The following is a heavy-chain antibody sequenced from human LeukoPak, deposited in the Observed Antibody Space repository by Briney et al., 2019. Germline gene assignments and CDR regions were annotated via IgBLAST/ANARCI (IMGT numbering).Heavy chain of an antibody. CDR3: ARESRDVETEGFDY. Sequence: PSETLSLTCAVYGGSFSGYYWSWIRQPPGKGLEWIGYLYYSGNTKYNPSLKSRVTISVDTSKNQFSLKLTSVTAADTAVYYCARESRDVETEGFDYWGQGTLVTVSS. D-gene: IGHD5-24*01. CDR2: LYYSGNT. CDR1: GGSFSGYY. J-gene: IGHJ4*02. V-gene: IGHV4-59*01.